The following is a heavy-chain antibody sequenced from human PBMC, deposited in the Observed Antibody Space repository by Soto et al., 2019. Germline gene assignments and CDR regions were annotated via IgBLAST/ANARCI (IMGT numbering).Heavy chain of an antibody. V-gene: IGHV3-23*01. CDR1: GFTFSSSA. CDR2: IRVGGGET. J-gene: IGHJ5*02. Sequence: EVRLLESGGGLAQPGGSRRLSCAASGFTFSSSAMNWVRQAPGKGLGWVSSIRVGGGETFDADSVRGRFTVSRDISRNTLYLQTNSLRAEDTAIYYRVKCSVGTVRTSGWCNWFDPWGQGTLVTVSS. CDR3: VKCSVGTVRTSGWCNWFDP. D-gene: IGHD6-19*01.